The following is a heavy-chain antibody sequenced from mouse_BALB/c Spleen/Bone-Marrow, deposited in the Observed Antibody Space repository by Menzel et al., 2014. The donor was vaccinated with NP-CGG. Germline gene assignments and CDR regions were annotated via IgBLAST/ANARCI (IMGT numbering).Heavy chain of an antibody. D-gene: IGHD2-12*01. CDR2: VDPYNGAI. J-gene: IGHJ4*01. CDR1: GYSFTGYY. Sequence: VQLQQSGPELVKPGASVKLSCKASGYSFTGYYIHWVKQSHVKSLEWIGRVDPYNGAISYNQNFKDKASLTVDKSSSSAYMDLHSLTSEDSAVYYCARESLFTTGLYYAMDYWGQGTSVTVSS. V-gene: IGHV1-34*02. CDR3: ARESLFTTGLYYAMDY.